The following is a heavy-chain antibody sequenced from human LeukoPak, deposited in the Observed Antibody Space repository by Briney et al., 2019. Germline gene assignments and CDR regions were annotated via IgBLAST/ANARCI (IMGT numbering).Heavy chain of an antibody. Sequence: PGRSLRLSCAASGFTFSSYAMHWVRQAPGKGLEWVSYISSGTNAIYYADSVKGRFTISRDNSKNMLYLQMNSLRAEDTALYYCAKDADISVELVVITSFDSWGQGTLVTVSS. D-gene: IGHD3-22*01. CDR1: GFTFSSYA. V-gene: IGHV3-48*01. CDR2: ISSGTNAI. CDR3: AKDADISVELVVITSFDS. J-gene: IGHJ4*02.